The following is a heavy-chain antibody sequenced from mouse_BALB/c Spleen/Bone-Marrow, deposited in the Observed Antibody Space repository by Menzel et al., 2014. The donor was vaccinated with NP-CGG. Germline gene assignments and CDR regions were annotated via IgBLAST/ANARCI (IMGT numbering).Heavy chain of an antibody. D-gene: IGHD1-1*01. CDR3: ARASVVPYYFDF. Sequence: VKLVESGAELMKPGASVKISCKATGYTFSNYWIDWEKQRPGHGLEWIGEILPGSGTANYNEKFKGKATFTADTSSNTAYMQLSSLTSEDSALYYCARASVVPYYFDFWGQGTTLTVSS. CDR1: GYTFSNYW. CDR2: ILPGSGTA. V-gene: IGHV1-9*01. J-gene: IGHJ2*01.